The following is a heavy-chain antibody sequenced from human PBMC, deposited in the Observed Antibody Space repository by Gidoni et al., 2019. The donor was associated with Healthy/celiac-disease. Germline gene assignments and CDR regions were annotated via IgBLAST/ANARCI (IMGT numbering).Heavy chain of an antibody. Sequence: QVQLQESGPGLVKPSQTLSLTCPFSGGSISSVAYYWSWIRQPPGKGLEWIVYIYYSGSTYYNPSLKSRVTISVDTSKNQFSLKLSSVTAADTAVYYGARVDDIVVVPAARGFDPWGQGTLVTVSS. V-gene: IGHV4-30-4*01. CDR2: IYYSGST. D-gene: IGHD2-2*01. CDR1: GGSISSVAYY. CDR3: ARVDDIVVVPAARGFDP. J-gene: IGHJ5*02.